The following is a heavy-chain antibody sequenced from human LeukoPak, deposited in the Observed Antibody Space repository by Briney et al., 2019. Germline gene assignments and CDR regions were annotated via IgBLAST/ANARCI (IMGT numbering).Heavy chain of an antibody. CDR1: GVSFNNYY. CDR2: INHSGYT. J-gene: IGHJ4*02. Sequence: SSETLSLTCAVSGVSFNNYYRSWVRQTPGKGLEWIGEINHSGYTNDSPSLKSRVTLSIDTSRKQFSLNLRSVTVADTGIYYCTRLTTGQDYWGPGTLVTVSS. CDR3: TRLTTGQDY. V-gene: IGHV4-34*01. D-gene: IGHD4-17*01.